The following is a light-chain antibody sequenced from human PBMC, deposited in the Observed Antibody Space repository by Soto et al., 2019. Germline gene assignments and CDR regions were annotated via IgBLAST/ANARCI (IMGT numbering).Light chain of an antibody. CDR1: SIDVGGYNY. V-gene: IGLV2-11*01. Sequence: QSALTQPRSVSGSPGQSVTISCTGTSIDVGGYNYVSWYQQHPGKAPKLMIYDVSKRPSGVPDRFSGSKSGNTASLTISGLQAEDEADYYCYSYRGSNAWVFGGGTKLTVL. CDR3: YSYRGSNAWV. CDR2: DVS. J-gene: IGLJ3*02.